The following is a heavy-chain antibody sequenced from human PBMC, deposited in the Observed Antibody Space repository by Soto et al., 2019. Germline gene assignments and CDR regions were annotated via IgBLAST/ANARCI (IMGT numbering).Heavy chain of an antibody. Sequence: PSETLSHTCTVADGSISSRTYYWGRIRQPPGEGLEWVGSIFYGGNTYYSPSLKSRVTISVDTSKNQFSLRLRSVTAADTAVYYCASGIYDYADYSDFFYYWGQGTLVTVSS. J-gene: IGHJ4*02. CDR1: DGSISSRTYY. V-gene: IGHV4-39*01. D-gene: IGHD4-17*01. CDR2: IFYGGNT. CDR3: ASGIYDYADYSDFFYY.